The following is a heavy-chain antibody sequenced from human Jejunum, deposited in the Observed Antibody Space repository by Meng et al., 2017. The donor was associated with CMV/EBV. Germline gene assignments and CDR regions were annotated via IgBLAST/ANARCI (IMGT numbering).Heavy chain of an antibody. Sequence: AQCVQSGGGVNKPGASLKVSCKAAGYTFTNYGITWVRQAPGQGLEWMGWISAYNGNTNYAQTLQGRVTMTTDTSTSTAYMELRSLRSDDTAVYYCARVEVGITSGDYWGQGTLVTVSS. J-gene: IGHJ4*02. D-gene: IGHD1-26*01. CDR3: ARVEVGITSGDY. CDR2: ISAYNGNT. V-gene: IGHV1-18*01. CDR1: GYTFTNYG.